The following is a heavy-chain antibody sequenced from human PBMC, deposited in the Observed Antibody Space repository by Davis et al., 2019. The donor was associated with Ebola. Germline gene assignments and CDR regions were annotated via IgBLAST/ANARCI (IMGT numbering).Heavy chain of an antibody. CDR2: LGLSADT. CDR1: GFVFSSYV. J-gene: IGHJ2*01. V-gene: IGHV3-23*01. Sequence: GGSLRLSCAASGFVFSSYVMSWVSRAPGKGLEWVSTLGLSADTYYADSVKGRFTISRDNSKNTVYLQMNSLRAEDTAVYYCTRHVSGDFWYFDLWGRGTLVTVSS. D-gene: IGHD4-17*01. CDR3: TRHVSGDFWYFDL.